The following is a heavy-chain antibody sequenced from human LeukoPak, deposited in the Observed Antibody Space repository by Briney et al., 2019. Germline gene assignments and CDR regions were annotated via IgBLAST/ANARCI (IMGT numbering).Heavy chain of an antibody. J-gene: IGHJ4*02. Sequence: GGSLRLSCAASGFTFSSYGMHWVRQAPGKGLEWVAVIWYDGSNKYYADSVKGRFTISRDNSKNTLYLQMNSLRAEDTAVYYCARTPYNNYERDYGDKYYFDYWGQGTLVTVSS. CDR3: ARTPYNNYERDYGDKYYFDY. CDR1: GFTFSSYG. CDR2: IWYDGSNK. V-gene: IGHV3-33*01. D-gene: IGHD4-17*01.